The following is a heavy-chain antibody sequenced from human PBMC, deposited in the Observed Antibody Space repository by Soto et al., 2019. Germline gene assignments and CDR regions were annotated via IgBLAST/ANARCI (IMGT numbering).Heavy chain of an antibody. CDR3: ARHGVYCSSTSCYWRGDAFDI. CDR1: GGSISSYY. V-gene: IGHV4-59*08. J-gene: IGHJ3*02. CDR2: IYYSGNT. D-gene: IGHD2-2*01. Sequence: QVQLQESGPGLVKPSETLSLTCTVSGGSISSYYWSWIRQPPGKGLEWIGYIYYSGNTNYNPSLKGRVTISVDTSKNQFSLKLSSVTAADTAVYYCARHGVYCSSTSCYWRGDAFDIWGQGTMVTVSS.